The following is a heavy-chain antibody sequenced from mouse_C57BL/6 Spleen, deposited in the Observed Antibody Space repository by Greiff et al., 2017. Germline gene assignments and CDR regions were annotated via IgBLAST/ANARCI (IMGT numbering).Heavy chain of an antibody. CDR2: IDPSDSYT. CDR1: GYTFTSYW. D-gene: IGHD2-3*01. J-gene: IGHJ4*01. CDR3: AAYDGKMDY. V-gene: IGHV1-59*01. Sequence: VQLQQPGAELVRPGTSVKLSCKASGYTFTSYWMHWVKQRPGQGLEWIGVIDPSDSYTNYNQKFKGKATLTVDTSSSTAYMQLSSLTSEDAAVYYCAAYDGKMDYWGQGTSVTVSS.